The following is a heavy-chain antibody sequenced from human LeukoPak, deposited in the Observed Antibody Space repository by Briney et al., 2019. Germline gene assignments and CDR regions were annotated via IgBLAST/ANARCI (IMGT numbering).Heavy chain of an antibody. D-gene: IGHD1-14*01. J-gene: IGHJ4*02. Sequence: PGGSLRLSCAASGFTFSSYSMHWVRQAPGKGLVWVSRISSDGSNTNYADSVKGRFTISRDNAKNTLYLQMNSLRAEDTALYYCARQNRDFDYWGQGTVVTVSS. V-gene: IGHV3-74*01. CDR2: ISSDGSNT. CDR1: GFTFSSYS. CDR3: ARQNRDFDY.